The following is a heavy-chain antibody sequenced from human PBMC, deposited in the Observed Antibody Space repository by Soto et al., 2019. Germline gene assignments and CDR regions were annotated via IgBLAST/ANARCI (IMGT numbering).Heavy chain of an antibody. Sequence: QVQLVQSGAEVKKPGASVKVSCKASGYTFTSYGISWVRQAPGQGLEWMGWISAYNGNTNYAQKLQGRVTMTTDTSTSTAYMELRSLRSDDTAVYYCERCDIAARQYYYYGMDVWGQGTTVTVSS. CDR3: ERCDIAARQYYYYGMDV. V-gene: IGHV1-18*04. CDR1: GYTFTSYG. J-gene: IGHJ6*02. D-gene: IGHD6-6*01. CDR2: ISAYNGNT.